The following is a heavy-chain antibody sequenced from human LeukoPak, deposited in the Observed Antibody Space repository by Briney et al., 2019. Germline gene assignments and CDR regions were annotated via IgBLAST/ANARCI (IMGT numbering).Heavy chain of an antibody. V-gene: IGHV3-23*01. Sequence: GGSLRLSCAASGFTFSEYSMSWVRQAPGKGLEWVSNIRSNGRDTYYTESVKGRFTISRDNSKNTLYLEINSQRAEDTAVYYCANGVYTTSFDPWGQGTLVTVPS. J-gene: IGHJ5*02. CDR1: GFTFSEYS. CDR3: ANGVYTTSFDP. D-gene: IGHD6-6*01. CDR2: IRSNGRDT.